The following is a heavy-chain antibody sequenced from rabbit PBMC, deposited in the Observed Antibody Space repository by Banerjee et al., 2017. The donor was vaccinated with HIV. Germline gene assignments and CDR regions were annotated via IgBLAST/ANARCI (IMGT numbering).Heavy chain of an antibody. Sequence: EESGGDLVQPGASLKLSCKASGFDFSNYCMCWVRQAPGKGLEWIGCICPGNGGPYYASWVNGRFSISRSTSLNTVTLQMTSLTAADTATYFCARDLTGTSGYLGLWGQGTLVTVS. CDR1: GFDFSNYC. CDR3: ARDLTGTSGYLGL. J-gene: IGHJ4*01. CDR2: ICPGNGGP. V-gene: IGHV1S47*01. D-gene: IGHD1-1*01.